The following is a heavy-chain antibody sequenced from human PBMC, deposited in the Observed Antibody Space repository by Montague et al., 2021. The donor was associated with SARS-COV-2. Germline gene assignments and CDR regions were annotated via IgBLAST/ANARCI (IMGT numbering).Heavy chain of an antibody. V-gene: IGHV3-30-3*01. Sequence: SLRLSCEAYGFTFSSYAMHWVRQAPGKGLEWVAVISYDGSNKYYXDSXQGRFTISRDNSKNTLYLQMNSLRAEDTAVYYCARDLREGPLLWFGELLLGDGMDVWGQGTTVTVSS. D-gene: IGHD3-10*01. J-gene: IGHJ6*02. CDR1: GFTFSSYA. CDR3: ARDLREGPLLWFGELLLGDGMDV. CDR2: ISYDGSNK.